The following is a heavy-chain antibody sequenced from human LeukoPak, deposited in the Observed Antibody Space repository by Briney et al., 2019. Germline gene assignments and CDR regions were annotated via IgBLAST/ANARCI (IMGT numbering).Heavy chain of an antibody. V-gene: IGHV3-11*03. CDR2: ISISGSYI. CDR1: GFTFNDYH. D-gene: IGHD1-26*01. J-gene: IGHJ6*02. Sequence: KPGGSLRLSCRASGFTFNDYHMSWLRQAPGKGLEWISYISISGSYINHTDSVKGRFTISRDNAKNSLYLQMTSLRAEDTAVYYCARCGTPSNYHYYGLDVWGQGTTVTVSS. CDR3: ARCGTPSNYHYYGLDV.